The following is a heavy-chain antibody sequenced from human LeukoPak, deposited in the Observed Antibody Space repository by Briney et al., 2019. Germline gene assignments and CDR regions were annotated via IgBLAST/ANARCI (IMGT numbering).Heavy chain of an antibody. CDR1: GITLSNYG. J-gene: IGHJ4*02. CDR2: ISGSGGTT. D-gene: IGHD3-22*01. CDR3: AKRGVVIRVILVGFHKEAYYFDS. Sequence: GGSLRLSCAVSGITLSNYGMSWVRQTPGKGLEWVAGISGSGGTTSYADSVKGRFTISRDNPRNTLYLQMNSLRAEDTAVYFCAKRGVVIRVILVGFHKEAYYFDSWGQGALVTVSS. V-gene: IGHV3-23*01.